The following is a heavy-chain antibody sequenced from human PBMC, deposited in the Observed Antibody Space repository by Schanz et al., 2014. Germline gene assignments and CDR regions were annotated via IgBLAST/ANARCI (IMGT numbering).Heavy chain of an antibody. CDR1: GFPFRSYV. J-gene: IGHJ4*02. CDR3: AKHRHYADNNGYPGIDY. Sequence: LQLVESGGGVVQPGRSLRLSCAASGFPFRSYVMHWVRQAPGKGLEWVSSISGSVGGTYYADSVKGRFTVSRDNSKNTLYLQMNSLRAGDTAVYYCAKHRHYADNNGYPGIDYWGQGTLVTVS. D-gene: IGHD3-16*01. CDR2: ISGSVGGT. V-gene: IGHV3-23*04.